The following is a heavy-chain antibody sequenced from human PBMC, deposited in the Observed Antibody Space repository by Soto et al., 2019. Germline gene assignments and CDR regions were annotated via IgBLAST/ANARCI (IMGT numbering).Heavy chain of an antibody. V-gene: IGHV4-31*03. J-gene: IGHJ5*01. CDR3: ARGYSRPDWFDS. D-gene: IGHD5-12*01. CDR2: MSHSETT. Sequence: QVQLQESGPGLMKPSQTLSLTCTVSGGYISTAGSFWSWVRQHPGKGLEWIGYMSHSETTLYNSSLKSRVTISIDTSKNQFSLNLDSVTAADTAVYYCARGYSRPDWFDSWGPGTLVIVSS. CDR1: GGYISTAGSF.